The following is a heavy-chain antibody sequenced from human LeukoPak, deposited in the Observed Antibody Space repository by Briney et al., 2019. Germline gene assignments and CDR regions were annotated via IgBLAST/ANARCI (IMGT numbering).Heavy chain of an antibody. Sequence: ASVTDSCKASGYTFTGYYMHWVRQAPGQGLEWMGWINPNSGGTNYAQKFQGRVTRTRDTSISTAYMELSRLRSDDTAVYYCARVGAAAGVDYWGQGTLVTVSS. V-gene: IGHV1-2*02. D-gene: IGHD6-25*01. CDR1: GYTFTGYY. CDR2: INPNSGGT. J-gene: IGHJ4*02. CDR3: ARVGAAAGVDY.